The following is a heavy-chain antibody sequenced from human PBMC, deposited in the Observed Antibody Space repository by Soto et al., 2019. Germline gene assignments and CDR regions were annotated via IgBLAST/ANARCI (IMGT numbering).Heavy chain of an antibody. Sequence: QVQLVEAGGGVVQPGRSLRLSCAASGFTFSSYGMHWVRQAPGKGLEWVALISDYGSNEYYADSVKGRFTISRDNSKNTLNLQMNSLRVEDTAVYYCEKDLRGSNAFDIRGQGTVVTVSS. CDR2: ISDYGSNE. CDR1: GFTFSSYG. D-gene: IGHD3-16*01. CDR3: EKDLRGSNAFDI. V-gene: IGHV3-30*18. J-gene: IGHJ3*02.